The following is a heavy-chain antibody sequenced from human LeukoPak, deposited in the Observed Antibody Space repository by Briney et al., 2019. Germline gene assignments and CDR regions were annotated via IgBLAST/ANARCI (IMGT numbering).Heavy chain of an antibody. V-gene: IGHV3-64*01. J-gene: IGHJ6*03. D-gene: IGHD6-13*01. CDR1: GFTFSSYA. CDR3: ARAYSSSWYFDYYYYMDV. CDR2: ISSNGGST. Sequence: GGSLRLSCAASGFTFSSYAMHWVRQAPGKGLEYVSAISSNGGSTYYANSVKGRFTISRDNSKNTLYLQMGSLRAEDMAVYYCARAYSSSWYFDYYYYMDVWGKGTTVTVSS.